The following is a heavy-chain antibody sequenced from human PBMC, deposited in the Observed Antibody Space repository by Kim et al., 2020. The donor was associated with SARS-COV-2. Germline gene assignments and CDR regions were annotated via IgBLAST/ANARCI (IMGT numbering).Heavy chain of an antibody. Sequence: KVQGRVTMTADESTSTAYMELSSLRSEDTAVYYCARGEDYYDSSGYYFVYWGQGTLVTVSS. V-gene: IGHV1-69*01. J-gene: IGHJ4*02. D-gene: IGHD3-22*01. CDR3: ARGEDYYDSSGYYFVY.